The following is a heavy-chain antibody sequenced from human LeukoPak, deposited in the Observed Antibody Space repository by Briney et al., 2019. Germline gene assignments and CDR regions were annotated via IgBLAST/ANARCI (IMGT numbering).Heavy chain of an antibody. J-gene: IGHJ5*02. CDR1: GFTFSDYY. D-gene: IGHD6-13*01. CDR3: ARDSLVGSSWSP. CDR2: ISSSGSTI. V-gene: IGHV3-11*01. Sequence: GGSLRLSCAASGFTFSDYYMSWIRQAPGKGLEWVSYISSSGSTIYYADSVKGRFTISGDNAKNSLYLQMNSLRAEDTAVYYCARDSLVGSSWSPWGQGTLVTVSS.